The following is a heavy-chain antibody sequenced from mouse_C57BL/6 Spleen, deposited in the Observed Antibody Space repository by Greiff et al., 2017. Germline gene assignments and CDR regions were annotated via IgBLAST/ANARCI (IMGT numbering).Heavy chain of an antibody. Sequence: QVQLKESGAELVRPGSSVKLSCKASGYTFTSYWMDWVKQRPGQGLAWIGNIYPSDSETHYNPKFKDKATLTVDKSSSTAYMQLSSLTSEDSAVYYCARSIRAHYFDYWGQGATRTVSS. J-gene: IGHJ2*01. CDR2: IYPSDSET. CDR1: GYTFTSYW. V-gene: IGHV1-61*01. D-gene: IGHD3-3*01. CDR3: ARSIRAHYFDY.